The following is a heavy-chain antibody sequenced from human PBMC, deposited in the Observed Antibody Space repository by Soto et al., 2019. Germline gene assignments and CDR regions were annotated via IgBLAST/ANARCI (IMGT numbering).Heavy chain of an antibody. CDR2: MNPNTGNS. CDR3: ARRAETNGWNGFGADKYYFDF. D-gene: IGHD1-1*01. J-gene: IGHJ4*02. V-gene: IGHV1-8*01. CDR1: GYTFTSYD. Sequence: QVKLVQSGAEVRKPGASVKVSCEASGYTFTSYDIYWVRQATGQGLEWMGWMNPNTGNSGYAQKFQGRVTMTSDTSISPAHMELSSLRSEDTAVYYCARRAETNGWNGFGADKYYFDFWGQGTLVTVSS.